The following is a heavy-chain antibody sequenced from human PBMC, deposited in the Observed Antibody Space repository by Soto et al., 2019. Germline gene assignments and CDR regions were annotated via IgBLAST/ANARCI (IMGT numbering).Heavy chain of an antibody. CDR1: GGTFSTYA. D-gene: IGHD5-18*01. J-gene: IGHJ6*02. V-gene: IGHV1-69*01. CDR2: IIPISGTP. CDR3: ATGRGYSYARRFLSGFDV. Sequence: QVHLVQSGAEVKKPGSSVKVSCKASGGTFSTYAINWVRQAPGQGLELMGGIIPISGTPSYAQKFQGRVTITADESTSTAYMELSSLRSEDTAVYYCATGRGYSYARRFLSGFDVWGQGTTVTVSS.